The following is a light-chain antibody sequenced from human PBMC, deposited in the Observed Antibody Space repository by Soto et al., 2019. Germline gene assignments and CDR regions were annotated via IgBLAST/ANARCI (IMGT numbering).Light chain of an antibody. J-gene: IGKJ3*01. CDR3: QQFGSSPGFT. CDR1: QNINSRY. CDR2: GAS. V-gene: IGKV3-20*01. Sequence: EIVLTQSPGTLSLSPGERATLSCRASQNINSRYLAWYQQKPGQAPRLLIYGASSRATGIPNRFSGSGSGPDFTITISRLEPEDFAVYYCQQFGSSPGFTFGPGTKVDIK.